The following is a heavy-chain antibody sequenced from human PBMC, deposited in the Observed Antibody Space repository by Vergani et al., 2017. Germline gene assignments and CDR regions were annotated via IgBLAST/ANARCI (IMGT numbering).Heavy chain of an antibody. CDR2: IIPIFGTA. CDR1: GGTFSSYA. V-gene: IGHV1-69*01. D-gene: IGHD3-22*01. Sequence: QVQLVQSGAEVKKPGSSVKVSCKASGGTFSSYAISWVRQAPGQGLEWMGGIIPIFGTANYAQKFQGRVTITADESPSTAYMELSSLRSEDTAVYYCASWKNYYDSSGVGFDPWGQGTLVTVSS. J-gene: IGHJ5*02. CDR3: ASWKNYYDSSGVGFDP.